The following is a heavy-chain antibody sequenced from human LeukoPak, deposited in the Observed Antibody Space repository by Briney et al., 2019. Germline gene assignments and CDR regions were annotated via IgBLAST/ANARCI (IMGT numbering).Heavy chain of an antibody. CDR1: GGPISTYY. CDR2: IYYTGST. Sequence: SETLSLTCTVSGGPISTYYWSWIRQPPGKGLEWIGYIYYTGSTSYNPSLKSRVTMSLDASKNQFSLELNSATPADTAVYYCARGGNYWPQWWFDPWGRGTLVSVSS. CDR3: ARGGNYWPQWWFDP. J-gene: IGHJ5*02. D-gene: IGHD1-26*01. V-gene: IGHV4-59*01.